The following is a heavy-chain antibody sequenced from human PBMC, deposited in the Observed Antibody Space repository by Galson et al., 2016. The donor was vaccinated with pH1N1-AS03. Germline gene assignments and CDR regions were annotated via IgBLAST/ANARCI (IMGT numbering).Heavy chain of an antibody. CDR1: GFTFDYYF. Sequence: SLRLSCATSGFTFDYYFMSWIRQAPGKGLEWVSDISSSGATIHYADSVRGRFTISRDNAKNSLYLQMSSLRAEDTAVYYCARAVGYGGNSAGNELDYWGQGTLVTVSS. J-gene: IGHJ4*02. V-gene: IGHV3-11*04. CDR2: ISSSGATI. D-gene: IGHD4-23*01. CDR3: ARAVGYGGNSAGNELDY.